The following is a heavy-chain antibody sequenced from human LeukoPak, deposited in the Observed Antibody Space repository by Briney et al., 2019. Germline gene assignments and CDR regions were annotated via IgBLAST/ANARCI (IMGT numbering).Heavy chain of an antibody. Sequence: PSETLSLTCTVSGGSISSYYWSWIRQPPGKGLEWIGYIYYSGSTNYNPSLKSRVTISVDTSKNQFSLKLSSVTAADTAVYYCARDLAGGATADGAFDIWGQGTMVTVSS. V-gene: IGHV4-59*01. J-gene: IGHJ3*02. CDR3: ARDLAGGATADGAFDI. CDR2: IYYSGST. CDR1: GGSISSYY. D-gene: IGHD1-26*01.